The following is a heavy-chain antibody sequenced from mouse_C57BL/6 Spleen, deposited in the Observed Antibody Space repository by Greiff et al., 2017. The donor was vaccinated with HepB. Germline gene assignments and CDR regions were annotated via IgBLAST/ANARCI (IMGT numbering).Heavy chain of an antibody. Sequence: EVQLQQSGPVLVKPGASVKMSCKASGYTFTDYYMNWVKQSHGKSLEWIGVINPYNGGTSYNQKFKGKATLTVDKSSSTAYMELNSLTYEDSAVYYCARYSVSYAMDYWGQGTSVTVSS. CDR1: GYTFTDYY. V-gene: IGHV1-19*01. CDR3: ARYSVSYAMDY. CDR2: INPYNGGT. D-gene: IGHD6-2*01. J-gene: IGHJ4*01.